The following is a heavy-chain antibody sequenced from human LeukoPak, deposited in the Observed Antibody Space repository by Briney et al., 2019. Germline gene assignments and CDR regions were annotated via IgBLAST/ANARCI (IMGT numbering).Heavy chain of an antibody. J-gene: IGHJ3*02. CDR3: VRELGAFDI. V-gene: IGHV3-74*01. Sequence: PGGSLRLSCAASGFTFNSHWMHWVRQAPGKGLLWVSGINGDGSSTSNEDSVKGRFTISRDNAKNMLYLQMNSLSAEDTAVYYCVRELGAFDIWGQGTMVTVSS. CDR1: GFTFNSHW. CDR2: INGDGSST.